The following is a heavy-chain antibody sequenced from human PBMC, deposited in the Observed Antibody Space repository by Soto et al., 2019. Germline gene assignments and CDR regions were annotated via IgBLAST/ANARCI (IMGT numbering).Heavy chain of an antibody. CDR2: ISGSGGST. Sequence: GGSLRLSCAASGFTFSSYAMSWVRQAPGKGLEWVSAISGSGGSTYYADSVKGRFTISRDNSKNTLYLQRNSLRAEETAVYYCARCPPVLRYFDWLLYSYFDYWGQGTLVTVSS. CDR3: ARCPPVLRYFDWLLYSYFDY. D-gene: IGHD3-9*01. V-gene: IGHV3-23*01. J-gene: IGHJ4*02. CDR1: GFTFSSYA.